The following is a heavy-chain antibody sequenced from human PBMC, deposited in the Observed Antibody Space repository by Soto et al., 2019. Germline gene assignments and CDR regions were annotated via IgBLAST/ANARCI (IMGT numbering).Heavy chain of an antibody. CDR3: ARAGIIYYDSSGYPNWFDP. J-gene: IGHJ5*02. CDR2: IYYSGST. V-gene: IGHV4-59*01. D-gene: IGHD3-22*01. CDR1: GGSISSYY. Sequence: ETLSLTCTVSGGSISSYYWSWIRQPPGKGLEWIGYIYYSGSTNYNPSLKSRVTISVDTSKNQFSLKLSSVTAADTAVYYCARAGIIYYDSSGYPNWFDPWGQGTLVTVS.